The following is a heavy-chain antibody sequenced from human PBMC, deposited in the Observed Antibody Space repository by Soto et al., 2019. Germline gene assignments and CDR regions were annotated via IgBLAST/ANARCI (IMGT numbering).Heavy chain of an antibody. CDR3: ASNYAYGEGYYWDGLDF. D-gene: IGHD1-1*01. CDR2: ISGSSSTI. Sequence: GGSLRLSCAASGFTFSTYSMNWVRQAPGKGLEWVSYISGSSSTIYYADSVKGRFTISRDNAKSTLYLQMNSLRAEDTAVYYCASNYAYGEGYYWDGLDFWGQGTTVTGSS. V-gene: IGHV3-48*04. J-gene: IGHJ6*02. CDR1: GFTFSTYS.